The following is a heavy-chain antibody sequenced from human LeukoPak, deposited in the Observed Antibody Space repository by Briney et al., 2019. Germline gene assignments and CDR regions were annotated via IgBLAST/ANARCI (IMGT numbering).Heavy chain of an antibody. CDR1: GGSISSYY. Sequence: PSETLSLTCTVSGGSISSYYWSWIRQPPGKGLEWIGYIYYSGSTNYNPSLKSRVTISLDTSKNQFSLKLSSVTAADTAVYYCARDGDSYGYAYWGQGTLVTVSS. V-gene: IGHV4-59*01. CDR2: IYYSGST. J-gene: IGHJ4*02. CDR3: ARDGDSYGYAY. D-gene: IGHD5-18*01.